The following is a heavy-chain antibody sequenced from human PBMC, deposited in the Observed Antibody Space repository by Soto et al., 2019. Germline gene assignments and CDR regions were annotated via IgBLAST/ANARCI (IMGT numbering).Heavy chain of an antibody. CDR3: ARDKAAAGTKTRARFDS. V-gene: IGHV4-34*01. CDR1: GGSFSGYY. J-gene: IGHJ5*01. Sequence: PSETLSLTCAVYGGSFSGYYWSWIRQPPGKGLEWIGEINHSGSTNYNPSLKSRVTISVDTSKNQFSLKLSSVTAADTAVYYCARDKAAAGTKTRARFDSWGQGTLVTVSS. D-gene: IGHD6-13*01. CDR2: INHSGST.